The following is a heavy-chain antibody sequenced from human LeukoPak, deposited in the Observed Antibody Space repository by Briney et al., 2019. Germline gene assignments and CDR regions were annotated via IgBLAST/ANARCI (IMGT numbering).Heavy chain of an antibody. CDR2: ISGSGGTT. Sequence: GGSLRLSCAASGFTFSSYAMNWVRQAPGKGLEWVSVISGSGGTTHYADSVKGRFTISRDNPKNTLYLQMNSLRAEDTAVYYCAKAGELHLWLYMDVWGKGTTVTVS. J-gene: IGHJ6*03. CDR1: GFTFSSYA. CDR3: AKAGELHLWLYMDV. V-gene: IGHV3-23*01. D-gene: IGHD1-26*01.